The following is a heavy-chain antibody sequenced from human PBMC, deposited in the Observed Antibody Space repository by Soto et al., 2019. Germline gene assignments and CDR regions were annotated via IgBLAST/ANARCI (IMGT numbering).Heavy chain of an antibody. CDR2: VSTSGAT. Sequence: QVQLQESGPRLVKPSETLSLTCTVSDDFISSYYWNWLRQPAGKGLEWIGRVSTSGATNYNPSLESRVTMSVDTSKKQFSLKLTSVTAADTAVYFCARADYEILTGSYAMDVWGQGTTVTVSS. D-gene: IGHD3-9*01. V-gene: IGHV4-4*07. J-gene: IGHJ6*02. CDR3: ARADYEILTGSYAMDV. CDR1: DDFISSYY.